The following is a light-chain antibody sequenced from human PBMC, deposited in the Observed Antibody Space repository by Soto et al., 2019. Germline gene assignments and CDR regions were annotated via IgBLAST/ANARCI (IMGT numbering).Light chain of an antibody. CDR2: LNSDGSH. J-gene: IGLJ3*02. CDR1: SGHNNYA. CDR3: QTWGTGVV. Sequence: QLVLTQSSSASASLGASVKLTCTLSSGHNNYAIAWHQQQPEKGPRYLMRLNSDGSHTRGDGIPDRFSGSSSGAERYLTISSLQSEDEAVYYCQTWGTGVVFGGGTKVTVL. V-gene: IGLV4-69*01.